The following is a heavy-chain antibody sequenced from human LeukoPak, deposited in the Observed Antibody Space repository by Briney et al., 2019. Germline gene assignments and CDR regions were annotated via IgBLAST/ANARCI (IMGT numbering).Heavy chain of an antibody. CDR1: GGSISSSSYY. Sequence: SETLPLTCTVSGGSISSSSYYWGWIRQPPGKGLEWIGIINYSRSPYYNPSLKSRVTISVDTSKNQFSLKLSSVTAADTAVYYCAREKIGTGTILGKDYYYMDVWGKGTTVTVSS. V-gene: IGHV4-39*07. D-gene: IGHD1-1*01. CDR3: AREKIGTGTILGKDYYYMDV. CDR2: INYSRSP. J-gene: IGHJ6*03.